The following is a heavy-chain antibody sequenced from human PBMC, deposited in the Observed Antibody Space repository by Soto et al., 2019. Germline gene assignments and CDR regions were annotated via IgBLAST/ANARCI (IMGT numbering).Heavy chain of an antibody. CDR1: GGSMNGYY. J-gene: IGHJ4*02. D-gene: IGHD6-13*01. CDR3: ARSVATPGTNIDF. V-gene: IGHV4-4*09. CDR2: IYFSGST. Sequence: SETLSLTSSVSGGSMNGYYWRCIRQTPGQGLEWLGFIYFSGSTRYNPSLMSRLTISLDRSKRQFSMSLSSVTAADTAVYYCARSVATPGTNIDFWGQGILVTVSS.